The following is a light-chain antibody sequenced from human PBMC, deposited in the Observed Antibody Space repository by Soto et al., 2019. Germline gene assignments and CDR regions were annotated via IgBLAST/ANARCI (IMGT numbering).Light chain of an antibody. V-gene: IGKV3-20*01. CDR2: GAS. Sequence: ELVLTQSPGTLSLSPGERATLSCRASQSVSSTFLAWYQQNPGQAPRLLIYGASSRATGIPDRFSGSGSGTDFTITISRLEPEDFAVYYCQQYGASPPLYAFGQGTKLEMK. J-gene: IGKJ2*01. CDR3: QQYGASPPLYA. CDR1: QSVSSTF.